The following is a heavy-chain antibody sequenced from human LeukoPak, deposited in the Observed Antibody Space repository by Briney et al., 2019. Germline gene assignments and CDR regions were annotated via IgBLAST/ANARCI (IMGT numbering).Heavy chain of an antibody. CDR2: IYHSGST. J-gene: IGHJ4*02. Sequence: SETLSLXCTVSGYSISSGYYWGWIRQPPGKGLEWIGSIYHSGSTYYNPSLKSRVTISVDTSKNQFPLKLSSVTAADTAVYYCARGTLLGSSSSLLFDYWGQGTLVTVSS. CDR3: ARGTLLGSSSSLLFDY. D-gene: IGHD6-13*01. V-gene: IGHV4-38-2*02. CDR1: GYSISSGYY.